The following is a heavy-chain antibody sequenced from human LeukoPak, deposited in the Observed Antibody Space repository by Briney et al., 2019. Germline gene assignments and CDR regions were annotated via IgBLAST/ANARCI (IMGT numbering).Heavy chain of an antibody. D-gene: IGHD5-18*01. CDR2: INHSGST. CDR1: GGSFRGYY. CDR3: ARSDTAMGEDY. V-gene: IGHV4-34*01. J-gene: IGHJ4*02. Sequence: SETLSLTCAVYGGSFRGYYWTWIRQPPGKGLEWIGEINHSGSTNYNPSLKSRVTISVDTSKKQFSLKLSSVTAADTAVYYCARSDTAMGEDYWGQGTLVTVSS.